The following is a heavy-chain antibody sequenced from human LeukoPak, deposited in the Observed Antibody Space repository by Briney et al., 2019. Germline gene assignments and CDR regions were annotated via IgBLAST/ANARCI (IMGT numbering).Heavy chain of an antibody. CDR3: ARVVGATTGYDY. D-gene: IGHD1-26*01. CDR1: GFTFSSYW. V-gene: IGHV3-74*01. CDR2: INSDGSST. Sequence: GGSLRLSCAAAGFTFSSYWMHWVRQAPGKGLVWVSRINSDGSSTSYADSVKGRFTISRDNAKNTLYLQMNSLRAQDTAVYYCARVVGATTGYDYWGQGTLVTVSS. J-gene: IGHJ4*02.